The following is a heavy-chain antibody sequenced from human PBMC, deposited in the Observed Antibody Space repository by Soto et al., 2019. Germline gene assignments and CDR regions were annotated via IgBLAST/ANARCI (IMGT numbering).Heavy chain of an antibody. CDR1: GFTFSSYA. D-gene: IGHD6-6*01. Sequence: VQLVESGGGVVQPGRSLRLSCAASGFTFSSYAMHWVRQAPGKGLEWVAVISYDGSNKYYADSVKGRFTISRDNSKNTLYLQMNSLRAEDTAVYYCARGSTRVIAARGSYGMDVWGQGTTVTVSS. CDR2: ISYDGSNK. V-gene: IGHV3-30-3*01. CDR3: ARGSTRVIAARGSYGMDV. J-gene: IGHJ6*02.